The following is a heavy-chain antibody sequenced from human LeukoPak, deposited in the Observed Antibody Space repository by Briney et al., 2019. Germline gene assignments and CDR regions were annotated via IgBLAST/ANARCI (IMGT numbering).Heavy chain of an antibody. Sequence: ASVKVSCKAAGYSFTSYGISWVRQAPGQGLEWMGWISAYNGNTNYAQKVQGRVTMTTDTATSTAYMELRSLRSDDTAVYYCARDLDIVVVAAALRHYGLDVWGQGTTVTVSS. CDR3: ARDLDIVVVAAALRHYGLDV. J-gene: IGHJ6*02. CDR2: ISAYNGNT. V-gene: IGHV1-18*01. CDR1: GYSFTSYG. D-gene: IGHD2-15*01.